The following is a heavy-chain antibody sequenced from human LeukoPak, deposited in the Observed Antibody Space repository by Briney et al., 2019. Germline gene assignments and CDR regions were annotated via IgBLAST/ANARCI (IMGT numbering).Heavy chain of an antibody. CDR2: ISGRGDST. D-gene: IGHD7-27*01. V-gene: IGHV3-23*01. Sequence: VGSLRLSCAASGVIFSIYAMTWARQAPGKGLEWVSAISGRGDSTYYADSVKGRFTISRDNSKNTLHLQMNNLRAEDTAVYYCANDLTGGSYYFAMDVWGPGTTVTVSS. J-gene: IGHJ6*02. CDR1: GVIFSIYA. CDR3: ANDLTGGSYYFAMDV.